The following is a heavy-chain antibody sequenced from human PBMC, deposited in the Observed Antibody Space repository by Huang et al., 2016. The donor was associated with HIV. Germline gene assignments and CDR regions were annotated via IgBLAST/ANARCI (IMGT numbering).Heavy chain of an antibody. CDR3: AKGGYTSGWYNY. CDR2: SSGSGSFT. J-gene: IGHJ4*02. CDR1: GFTFSGYA. Sequence: EVQLLESGGGLVQPGGFLRLSCSASGFTFSGYAMNWVRQAPGKGLEGVAASSGSGSFTYYADSGKGRFTISRDNSRNTLYLQMNSLRAEDTAVYYCAKGGYTSGWYNYWGQGTLVTVSS. V-gene: IGHV3-23*01. D-gene: IGHD6-19*01.